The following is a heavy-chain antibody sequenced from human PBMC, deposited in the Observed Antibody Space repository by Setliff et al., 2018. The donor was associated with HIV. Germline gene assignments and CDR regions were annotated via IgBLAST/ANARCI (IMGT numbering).Heavy chain of an antibody. CDR3: VREGGAIFGVVIEGPAFDI. CDR2: MNPNSGNT. V-gene: IGHV1-8*02. J-gene: IGHJ3*02. D-gene: IGHD3-3*01. Sequence: GASVKVSCKASGYTFTSYDINWVRQATGQGLEWMGWMNPNSGNTKYAEKFQGRCTMTTDTSTSTAYMALRSLRSDDTSVYFCVREGGAIFGVVIEGPAFDIWGQGTMVTVSS. CDR1: GYTFTSYD.